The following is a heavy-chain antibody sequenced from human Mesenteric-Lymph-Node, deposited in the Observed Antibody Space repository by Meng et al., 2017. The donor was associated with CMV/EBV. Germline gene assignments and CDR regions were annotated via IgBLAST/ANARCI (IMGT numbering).Heavy chain of an antibody. D-gene: IGHD2-15*01. J-gene: IGHJ5*02. Sequence: ASVKVSCKASGYTFTSYDINWVRQATGQGLEWMGWMNPNSGNTGYAQKFQGRVTMTTDTSTSTAYMELRSLRSDDTAVYYCARASGEDWFDPWGQGTLVTVSS. CDR1: GYTFTSYD. CDR3: ARASGEDWFDP. CDR2: MNPNSGNT. V-gene: IGHV1-8*01.